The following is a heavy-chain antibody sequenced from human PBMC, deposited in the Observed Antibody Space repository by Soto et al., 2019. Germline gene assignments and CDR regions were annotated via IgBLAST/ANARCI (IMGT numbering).Heavy chain of an antibody. CDR1: GFTFSNYA. CDR3: AKDHCSDNTCRRVITNWFDP. V-gene: IGHV3-23*01. D-gene: IGHD3-16*02. J-gene: IGHJ5*02. CDR2: ISGSGDNK. Sequence: EVPLLESGGGLVQPGGSLRVSCAASGFTFSNYAMSWVRQAPGKGPEWVSGISGSGDNKYYAESVEGRFTISRDNSKNMFFLQMNSLRAEDTAVYYCAKDHCSDNTCRRVITNWFDPWGQGTLVIVSS.